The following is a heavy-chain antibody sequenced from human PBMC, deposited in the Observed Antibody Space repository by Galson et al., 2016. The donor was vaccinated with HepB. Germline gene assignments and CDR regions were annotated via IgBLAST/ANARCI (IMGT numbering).Heavy chain of an antibody. J-gene: IGHJ4*02. D-gene: IGHD2-8*01. CDR1: GFPFSNYA. CDR3: SKPKPEYCTNGICFFFDR. V-gene: IGHV3-23*01. CDR2: ISASGGNT. Sequence: SLRLSCAASGFPFSNYAMSWVRQAPGKGLGWVSGISASGGNTYHAGPVRGRFTISRDNSKDTLFLQMDSLTVDDTAVYFCSKPKPEYCTNGICFFFDRWGQGIQVIVSS.